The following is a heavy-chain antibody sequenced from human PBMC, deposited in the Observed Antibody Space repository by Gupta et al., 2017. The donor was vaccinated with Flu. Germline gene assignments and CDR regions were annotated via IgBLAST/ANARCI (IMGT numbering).Heavy chain of an antibody. D-gene: IGHD2-15*01. Sequence: QVQLVQSGAEVKKPGSLVKVSCRASGVTFSTYAINWVRQAPGQGLEWMGGVMPAFGPTNYAHNSQGRVTITADESTSTAYMEISSLRSEDTAVYYCARKGGGHCSGGSCYSFDFWGQGTLVTVSS. J-gene: IGHJ4*02. CDR2: VMPAFGPT. CDR3: ARKGGGHCSGGSCYSFDF. V-gene: IGHV1-69*01. CDR1: GVTFSTYA.